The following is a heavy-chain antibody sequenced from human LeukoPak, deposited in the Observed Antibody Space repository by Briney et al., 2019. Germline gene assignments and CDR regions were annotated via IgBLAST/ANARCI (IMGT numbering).Heavy chain of an antibody. V-gene: IGHV4-4*07. Sequence: PSETLSLTCSVSGGSISTYYWSWIRQPAGKGLEWIGRVYRSGNTNYNPSLQSRVTMSVDTSKNQISLRLRSVTAADTAVYYCARLIGGGWNYFDYWGQGILVTVSS. J-gene: IGHJ4*02. CDR3: ARLIGGGWNYFDY. CDR1: GGSISTYY. CDR2: VYRSGNT. D-gene: IGHD6-19*01.